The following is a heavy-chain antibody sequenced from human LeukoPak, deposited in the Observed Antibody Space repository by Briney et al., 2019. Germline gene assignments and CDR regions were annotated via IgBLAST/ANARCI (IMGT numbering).Heavy chain of an antibody. Sequence: PGGSLRLSCAASGFTFSDYYMSWVRQAPGKGLEWVSAISGSGGSTYYADSVKGRFTISRDNSKNTLYLQMNSLRAEDTAVYYCAKDLSRYYDSSGYYYYYYYGMDVWGQGTTVTVSS. V-gene: IGHV3-23*01. D-gene: IGHD3-22*01. CDR3: AKDLSRYYDSSGYYYYYYYGMDV. J-gene: IGHJ6*02. CDR1: GFTFSDYY. CDR2: ISGSGGST.